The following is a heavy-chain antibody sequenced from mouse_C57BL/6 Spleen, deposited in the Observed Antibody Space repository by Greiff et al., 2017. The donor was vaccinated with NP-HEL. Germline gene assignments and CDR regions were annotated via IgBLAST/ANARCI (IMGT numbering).Heavy chain of an antibody. V-gene: IGHV3-6*01. CDR1: GYSITSGYY. D-gene: IGHD2-4*01. CDR3: ATMIEGAFAY. Sequence: EVKLMESGPGLVKPSQSLSLTCSVTGYSITSGYYWNWIRQFPGNKLEWMGYISYDGSNNYNPSLKNRISITRDTSKNQFFLKLNSVTTEDTATYYCATMIEGAFAYWGQGTLVTVSA. CDR2: ISYDGSN. J-gene: IGHJ3*01.